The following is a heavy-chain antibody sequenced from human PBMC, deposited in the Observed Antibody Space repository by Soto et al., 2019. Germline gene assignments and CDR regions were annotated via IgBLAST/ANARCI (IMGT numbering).Heavy chain of an antibody. D-gene: IGHD2-21*02. Sequence: SVKVSCKASGGTFSSYAISWVRQAPGQGLEWMGGIIPIFGTANYAQKFQGRVTITADESTSTAYMELSSPRSEDTAVYYCARILRSWRLPYYYYYGMDVWGQGTTVTVSS. J-gene: IGHJ6*02. CDR1: GGTFSSYA. CDR3: ARILRSWRLPYYYYYGMDV. CDR2: IIPIFGTA. V-gene: IGHV1-69*13.